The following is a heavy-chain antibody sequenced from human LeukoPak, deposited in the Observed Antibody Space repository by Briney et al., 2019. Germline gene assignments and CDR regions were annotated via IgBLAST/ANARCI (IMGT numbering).Heavy chain of an antibody. CDR3: ARMCTNGVCYDY. V-gene: IGHV3-30*02. J-gene: IGHJ4*02. CDR2: IRYDGSNK. D-gene: IGHD2-8*01. CDR1: GFTFSSYG. Sequence: GGSLRLSCAASGFTFSSYGMHWVRQAPGKGLEWVAFIRYDGSNKYYADSVKGRFTISRDNSKNTLYLQMNSLRAEDTAVYYCARMCTNGVCYDYWGQGTLVTVSS.